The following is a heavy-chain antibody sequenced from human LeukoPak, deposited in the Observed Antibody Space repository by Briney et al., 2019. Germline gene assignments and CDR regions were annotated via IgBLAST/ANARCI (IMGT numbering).Heavy chain of an antibody. Sequence: ASVKVTCKASGYTFTGYYMHWVRQAPGQGLEWMGWINPNSGGTNYAQKFQGRVTMTRDTSISTAYMELSRLRSDDTAVYYCARGGLYYVWDAFDIWGQGTMVTVSS. D-gene: IGHD3-16*01. CDR2: INPNSGGT. CDR1: GYTFTGYY. V-gene: IGHV1-2*02. CDR3: ARGGLYYVWDAFDI. J-gene: IGHJ3*02.